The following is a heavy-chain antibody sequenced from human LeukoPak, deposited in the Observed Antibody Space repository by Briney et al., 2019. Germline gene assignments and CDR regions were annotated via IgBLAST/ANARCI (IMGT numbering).Heavy chain of an antibody. V-gene: IGHV1-69*13. CDR3: ARSQPYVPRTYYYYYMDV. D-gene: IGHD3-10*02. J-gene: IGHJ6*03. CDR1: GGTFSSYA. Sequence: SVKVSCKASGGTFSSYAISWVRQAPGQGLEWMGGIIPIFGTANYAQKFQGRVTITADESTSTAYMELSSLRSEDAAVYYCARSQPYVPRTYYYYYMDVWGKGTTVTVSS. CDR2: IIPIFGTA.